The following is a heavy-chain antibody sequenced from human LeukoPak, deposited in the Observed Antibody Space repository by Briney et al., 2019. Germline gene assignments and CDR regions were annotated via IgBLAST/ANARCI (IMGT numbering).Heavy chain of an antibody. Sequence: PSETLSLTCAVYGGSFSGYYWSWIRQPPGKGLEWIGEINHSGSTNYNPSLKSRVTISVDTSKNQFSLKLSSVTAADTAVYYCARSSMVIDAFDIWGQGTMVTVSS. D-gene: IGHD5-18*01. CDR3: ARSSMVIDAFDI. CDR1: GGSFSGYY. CDR2: INHSGST. V-gene: IGHV4-34*01. J-gene: IGHJ3*02.